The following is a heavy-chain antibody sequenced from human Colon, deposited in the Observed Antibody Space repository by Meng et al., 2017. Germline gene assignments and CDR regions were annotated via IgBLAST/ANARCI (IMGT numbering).Heavy chain of an antibody. V-gene: IGHV4-39*07. D-gene: IGHD2-21*02. CDR3: ARGVVTVIPDRDWFDS. Sequence: SETLSLTCTVSGDSIRSRGLYWAWLRQPPGKGLEWIGSFYHSRSTYYTPSLKSRVTISVDTSKSQISLRLTSVTAADTAIYYCARGVVTVIPDRDWFDSWGQGTLVTVSS. CDR1: GDSIRSRGLY. CDR2: FYHSRST. J-gene: IGHJ5*01.